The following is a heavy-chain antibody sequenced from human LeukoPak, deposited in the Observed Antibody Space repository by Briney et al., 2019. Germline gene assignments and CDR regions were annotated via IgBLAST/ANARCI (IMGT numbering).Heavy chain of an antibody. J-gene: IGHJ6*03. Sequence: SQTLSLTCAISGDSVSSNSAAWNWIRQSPSRGLEWLGRTYYRSKWYNDYAVSVKSRITINPDTSKNQFSLQLNSVTLEDTAVYYCARVSLSGYSGYDRSYYMDVWGKGTTVTVSS. V-gene: IGHV6-1*01. D-gene: IGHD5-12*01. CDR2: TYYRSKWYN. CDR3: ARVSLSGYSGYDRSYYMDV. CDR1: GDSVSSNSAA.